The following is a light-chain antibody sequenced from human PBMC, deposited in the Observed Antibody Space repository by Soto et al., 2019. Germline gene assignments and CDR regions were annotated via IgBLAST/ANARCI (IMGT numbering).Light chain of an antibody. J-gene: IGLJ1*01. CDR1: SPNIGAGYD. V-gene: IGLV1-40*01. CDR3: QSYDSSLSGYV. CDR2: GNS. Sequence: QSVLTQPPPVSWAPGQRGTISCTGSSPNIGAGYDVHWYQQLPGTAPKLLIYGNSNRPSGVPDRFSGSKSGTSASLAITGLQAEDEADYYCQSYDSSLSGYVFGTGTKVTVL.